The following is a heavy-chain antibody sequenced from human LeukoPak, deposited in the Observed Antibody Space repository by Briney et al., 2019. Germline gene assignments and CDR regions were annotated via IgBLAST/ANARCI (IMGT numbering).Heavy chain of an antibody. CDR3: ARDDPWGTMVRDANYFDY. CDR1: GFTFSSYS. J-gene: IGHJ4*02. Sequence: PGGSLRLSCAASGFTFSSYSMNWVRQAPGKGLEWVSSISSSSSYIYYADSVKGRFTISRDNAKNSLYLQMNSLRAEDTAVYYCARDDPWGTMVRDANYFDYWGQGTLVTVSS. V-gene: IGHV3-21*01. D-gene: IGHD3-10*01. CDR2: ISSSSSYI.